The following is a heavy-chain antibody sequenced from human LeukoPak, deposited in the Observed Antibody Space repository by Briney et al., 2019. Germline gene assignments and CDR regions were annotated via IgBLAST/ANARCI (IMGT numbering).Heavy chain of an antibody. CDR1: GASISSYY. J-gene: IGHJ4*02. CDR2: IYSSGST. D-gene: IGHD2-15*01. Sequence: SETLSLTCTASGASISSYYWSWIRQPPGKGLEWIGYIYSSGSTDYNPSLKSRVTISVDTSKNQFSLKLSSVTAADTAVYYCARGGSGNSGYWGQGTLVTVSS. CDR3: ARGGSGNSGY. V-gene: IGHV4-59*01.